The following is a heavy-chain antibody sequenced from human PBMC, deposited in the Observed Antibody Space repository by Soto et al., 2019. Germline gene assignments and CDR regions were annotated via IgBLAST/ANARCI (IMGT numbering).Heavy chain of an antibody. CDR3: ARAVFSSILYIDL. V-gene: IGHV4-31*03. CDR2: IYYSGST. CDR1: GGSISSGGYY. Sequence: PSETLSLTCTVSGGSISSGGYYWSWIRQHPGKGLEWIGYIYYSGSTYYNPSLKSRVTISLETSKNRFSLNVNSATAADTAVYYCARAVFSSILYIDLWGQGTTVTVSS. D-gene: IGHD3-10*01. J-gene: IGHJ6*03.